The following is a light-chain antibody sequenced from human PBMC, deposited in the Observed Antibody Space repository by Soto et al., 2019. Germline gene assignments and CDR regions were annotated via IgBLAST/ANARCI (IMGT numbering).Light chain of an antibody. CDR2: GAS. CDR1: QSVSSSY. V-gene: IGKV3-20*01. CDR3: QEYGSPTWT. Sequence: EIVLTQSPGTLSLSPGERATLSCRASQSVSSSYLAWYQQKPGQAPRLLIYGASRRATGIPDRFSGSGSGTDFTRTISRLEPDDLAVYYCQEYGSPTWTFGQGTKADIK. J-gene: IGKJ1*01.